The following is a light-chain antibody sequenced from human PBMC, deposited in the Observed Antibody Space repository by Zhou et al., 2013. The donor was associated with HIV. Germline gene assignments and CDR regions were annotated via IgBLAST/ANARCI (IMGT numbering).Light chain of an antibody. CDR1: QSVSSSY. J-gene: IGKJ3*01. V-gene: IGKV3-20*01. Sequence: IVLTQPPGTLSLSPGERATLSCRASQSVSSSYLAWYQQKPGQAPRLLIYGASSRATGIPDRFSGSGSGTDFTLTISRLEPEDFAVYYCQQYGSFFGPGTKVDIK. CDR3: QQYGSF. CDR2: GAS.